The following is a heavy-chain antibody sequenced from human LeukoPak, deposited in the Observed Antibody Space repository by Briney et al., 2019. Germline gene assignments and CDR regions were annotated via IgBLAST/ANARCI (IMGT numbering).Heavy chain of an antibody. CDR1: GFTFSSYA. CDR3: ARAGERWLQLPRWGTGFYFDY. V-gene: IGHV3-30*04. D-gene: IGHD5-24*01. J-gene: IGHJ4*02. CDR2: ISYDGSNK. Sequence: GGSLRLSCAASGFTFSSYAMHWVRQAPGKGLEWVAVISYDGSNKYYADSVKGRFTISRDNSKNTLYLQMNSLRAEDTAVYYCARAGERWLQLPRWGTGFYFDYWGQGTLVTVSS.